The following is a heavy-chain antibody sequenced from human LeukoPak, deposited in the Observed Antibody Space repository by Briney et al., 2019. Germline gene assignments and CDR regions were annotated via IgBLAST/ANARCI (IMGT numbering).Heavy chain of an antibody. Sequence: GRSLRLSCAASGFAFSSYGMHWVRQAPGKGLEWVAVISYDGSNKYNADSVKGRFTISRDNSKNTVYLQMNSLRTDDTAVYYCAKVRYSSSYYYGMDVWGQGTTVTVSS. CDR1: GFAFSSYG. CDR2: ISYDGSNK. V-gene: IGHV3-30*18. J-gene: IGHJ6*02. CDR3: AKVRYSSSYYYGMDV. D-gene: IGHD6-13*01.